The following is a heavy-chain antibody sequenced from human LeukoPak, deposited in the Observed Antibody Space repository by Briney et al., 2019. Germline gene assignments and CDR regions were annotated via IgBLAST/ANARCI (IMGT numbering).Heavy chain of an antibody. Sequence: GGSLRLSCAASGFTFSSDGMHWVRQAPGKGLEWVAVIWYDGSNKYYADSVKGRFTISRDNSKNTLYLQMNSLRAEDTAVYYCAKDVSGYWPNWFDPWGQGTLVTVSS. J-gene: IGHJ5*02. V-gene: IGHV3-33*06. CDR3: AKDVSGYWPNWFDP. D-gene: IGHD3-22*01. CDR1: GFTFSSDG. CDR2: IWYDGSNK.